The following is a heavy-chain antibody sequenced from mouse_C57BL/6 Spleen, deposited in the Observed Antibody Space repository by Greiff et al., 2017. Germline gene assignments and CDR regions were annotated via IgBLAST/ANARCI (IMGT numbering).Heavy chain of an antibody. CDR2: INYDGSST. V-gene: IGHV5-16*01. Sequence: EVKLMESEGGLVQPGSSMKLSCTASGFTFSDYYMAWVRQVPEKGLEWVANINYDGSSTYYLDSLKSRFIISRDNAKNNLYLQMSSLKSEDTATYYCARDIGYFDYWGQGTTLTVSS. CDR1: GFTFSDYY. J-gene: IGHJ2*01. CDR3: ARDIGYFDY.